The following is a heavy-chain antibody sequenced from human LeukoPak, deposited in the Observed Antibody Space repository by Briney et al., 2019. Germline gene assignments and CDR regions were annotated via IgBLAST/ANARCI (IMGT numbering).Heavy chain of an antibody. J-gene: IGHJ5*02. D-gene: IGHD6-13*01. CDR1: GGPISSYY. CDR3: ARSSSSSWGWFDP. V-gene: IGHV4-4*07. CDR2: IYTSGST. Sequence: PSETLSLTCTVSGGPISSYYWSWIRQPAGKGLEWIGRIYTSGSTNYNPSLKSRVTISVDKSKNQFSLKLSSVTAADTAVYYCARSSSSSWGWFDPWGQGTLVTVSS.